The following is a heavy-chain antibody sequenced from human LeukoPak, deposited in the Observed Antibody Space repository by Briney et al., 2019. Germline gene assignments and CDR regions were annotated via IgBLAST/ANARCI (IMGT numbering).Heavy chain of an antibody. CDR1: GFTFSSYA. D-gene: IGHD3-9*01. Sequence: GRSLRLSCAASGFTFSSYAMHWVRQAPGKGLEWVAVISYDGSNKYYAGSVKGRFTISRDNSKNTLYLQMNSLRAEDTAVYYCAKATHPYYDILTGYSDWGQGTLVTVSS. CDR3: AKATHPYYDILTGYSD. J-gene: IGHJ4*02. V-gene: IGHV3-30*04. CDR2: ISYDGSNK.